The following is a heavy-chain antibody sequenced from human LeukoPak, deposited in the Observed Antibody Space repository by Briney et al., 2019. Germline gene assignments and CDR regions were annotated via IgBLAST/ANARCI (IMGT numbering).Heavy chain of an antibody. Sequence: ASVKVSCKASGYTFTGYYMHWVRQAPGQGLEWMGWINPNSGGTNYAQKFQGRVTMTRDTSISTAYMELSRLRSDDTAVYYCARDPRKSRLSRWFDPWGQGTLVTVSS. V-gene: IGHV1-2*02. CDR1: GYTFTGYY. D-gene: IGHD3-16*01. CDR3: ARDPRKSRLSRWFDP. J-gene: IGHJ5*02. CDR2: INPNSGGT.